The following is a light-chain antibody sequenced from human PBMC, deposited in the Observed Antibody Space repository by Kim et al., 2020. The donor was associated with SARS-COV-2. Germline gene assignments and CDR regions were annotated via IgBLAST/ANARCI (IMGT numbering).Light chain of an antibody. J-gene: IGKJ5*01. V-gene: IGKV3-11*01. CDR2: DAS. CDR3: QQRTNWPPT. Sequence: FAPGEKATLSCRASQSVSSYLAWYQQKPGQAPRLLIYDASNRVTGIPARFSGSGSGTDFTLTISSLEPEDFAVYYCQQRTNWPPTFGQGTRLEIK. CDR1: QSVSSY.